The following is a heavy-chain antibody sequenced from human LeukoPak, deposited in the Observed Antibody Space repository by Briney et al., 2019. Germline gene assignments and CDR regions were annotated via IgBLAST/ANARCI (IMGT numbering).Heavy chain of an antibody. V-gene: IGHV3-30-3*01. Sequence: GSLRLSCAASGFTFSSYAMDWVCQAPGKGLEWVAVISYDGSNKYYADSVKGRFTISRDNSKNTLYLQMNSLRTEDTAVYYCARPYGGYVDYYFDYWGQGTLVTVSS. CDR2: ISYDGSNK. CDR1: GFTFSSYA. CDR3: ARPYGGYVDYYFDY. J-gene: IGHJ4*02. D-gene: IGHD5-12*01.